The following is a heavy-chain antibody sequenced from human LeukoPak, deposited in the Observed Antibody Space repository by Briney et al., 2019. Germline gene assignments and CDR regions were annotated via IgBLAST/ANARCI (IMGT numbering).Heavy chain of an antibody. CDR3: ARMSSSWLTVGY. V-gene: IGHV4-59*08. D-gene: IGHD6-13*01. CDR1: GGSIRNNY. CDR2: IYYTGST. Sequence: SETLSLTCTVSGGSIRNNYWSWIRQPPGKGLEWIGYIYYTGSTNYNPSLESRVTISVDTSKNQFSLKLRSLTAADTAVYYCARMSSSWLTVGYWGQGTLVTVSS. J-gene: IGHJ4*02.